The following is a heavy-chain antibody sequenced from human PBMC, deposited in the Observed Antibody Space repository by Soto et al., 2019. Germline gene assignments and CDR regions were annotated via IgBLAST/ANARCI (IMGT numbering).Heavy chain of an antibody. J-gene: IGHJ6*02. CDR3: AKGGRRVLIPMDV. D-gene: IGHD2-8*01. Sequence: QLLESGGCLVQTGGSLRLSCTASGFTFINYAMSSVRQAPGKGLEWVSGIRSSGESTYYADSVKGRLTISRYNSKNMLYLQTNSLRAADTAVYYCAKGGRRVLIPMDVWGQGTTVTVSS. CDR1: GFTFINYA. V-gene: IGHV3-23*01. CDR2: IRSSGEST.